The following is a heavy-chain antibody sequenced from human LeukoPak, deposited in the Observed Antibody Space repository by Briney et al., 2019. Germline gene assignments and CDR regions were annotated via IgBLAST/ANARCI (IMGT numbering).Heavy chain of an antibody. J-gene: IGHJ4*02. CDR2: ISWNSGSI. V-gene: IGHV3-9*03. CDR1: GFTFDDYA. D-gene: IGHD6-13*01. Sequence: GGSLRLSCAASGFTFDDYAMHWVRQAPGKGLEWVSGISWNSGSIGYADSVKGRFTISRDNAKNSLYLQMNSLRAEDMALYYCAKDRGSSWFRYYFGYWGQGTLVTVSS. CDR3: AKDRGSSWFRYYFGY.